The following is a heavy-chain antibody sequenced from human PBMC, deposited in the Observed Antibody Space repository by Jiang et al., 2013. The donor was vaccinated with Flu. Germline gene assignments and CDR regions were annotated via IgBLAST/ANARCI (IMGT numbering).Heavy chain of an antibody. J-gene: IGHJ5*02. CDR1: GYSFTTYW. Sequence: QLVESGAEVKKAGESLRISCKGSGYSFTTYWISWVRQMPGKGLEWMGRIDPSDSYTNYSPSFQGHVTISVDTSISTAFLQWSSLKASDTAMYYCATRWGNSTGWYEGGSWGQGTLVTVSS. CDR2: IDPSDSYT. V-gene: IGHV5-10-1*03. CDR3: ATRWGNSTGWYEGGS. D-gene: IGHD6-19*01.